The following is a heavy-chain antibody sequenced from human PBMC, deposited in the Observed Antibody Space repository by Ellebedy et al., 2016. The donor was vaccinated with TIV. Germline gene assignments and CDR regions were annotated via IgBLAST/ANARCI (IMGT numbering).Heavy chain of an antibody. CDR3: ARGKGGWPRPFDY. CDR2: INHSGST. J-gene: IGHJ4*02. Sequence: SETLSLTXAVYGGSFSGYYWSWIRQPPGKGLEWIGEINHSGSTNYNPSLKSRVTISVDTSKNQFSLKLSSVTAADTAVYYCARGKGGWPRPFDYWGQGTLVTVSS. D-gene: IGHD6-19*01. V-gene: IGHV4-34*01. CDR1: GGSFSGYY.